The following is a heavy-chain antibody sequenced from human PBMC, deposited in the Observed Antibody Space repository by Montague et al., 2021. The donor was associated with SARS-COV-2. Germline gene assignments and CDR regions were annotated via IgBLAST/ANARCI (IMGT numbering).Heavy chain of an antibody. J-gene: IGHJ4*02. V-gene: IGHV2-5*02. Sequence: PALVKHTQTLTLTCTFSGFSLSTSGVGVGWIRQPPGKALEWLAXXXWXXXKRXSPSLKSRLTITKDTSKNPVVLTMTNMDPVDTATYYCAHRDSGRIAAAGLHYWFQGTLVTASS. CDR3: AHRDSGRIAAAGLHY. CDR1: GFSLSTSGVG. CDR2: XXWXXXK. D-gene: IGHD6-13*01.